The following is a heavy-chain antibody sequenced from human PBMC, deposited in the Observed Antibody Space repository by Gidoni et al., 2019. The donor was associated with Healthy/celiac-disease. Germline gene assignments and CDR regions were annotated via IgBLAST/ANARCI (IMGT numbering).Heavy chain of an antibody. J-gene: IGHJ4*02. Sequence: QVQLVESGGGVVQPGRSLRLSCAASGFTFSSYGMHWVRQAPGKGLEWVAVISYDGSNKYYADSVKGRFTISRDNSKNTLYLQMNSLRAEDTAVYYCAKDLGGRWLQFYFDYWGQGTLVTVSS. CDR3: AKDLGGRWLQFYFDY. V-gene: IGHV3-30*18. CDR1: GFTFSSYG. D-gene: IGHD5-12*01. CDR2: ISYDGSNK.